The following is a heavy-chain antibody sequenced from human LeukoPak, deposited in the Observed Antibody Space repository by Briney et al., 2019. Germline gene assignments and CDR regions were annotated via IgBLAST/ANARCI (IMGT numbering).Heavy chain of an antibody. CDR2: IDSSGGYM. Sequence: GGSLRLSCEASGFTFNTYSMNWARQAPGKGLEWVSSIDSSGGYMFYADSVKGRFIISRDNAKDSLYLQMNSLRVYFSHAEDGIRGGPFDIWGQGTMVTVSS. V-gene: IGHV3-21*06. J-gene: IGHJ3*02. CDR1: GFTFNTYS. CDR3: IRGGPFDI. D-gene: IGHD3-3*01.